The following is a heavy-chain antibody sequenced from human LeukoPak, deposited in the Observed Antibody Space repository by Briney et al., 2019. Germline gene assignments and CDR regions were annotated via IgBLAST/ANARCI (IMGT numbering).Heavy chain of an antibody. CDR3: ARDRYTVVSWYFNL. CDR1: GGSISSSSYY. Sequence: SETLSLTCIVSGGSISSSSYYWSWIRQHPGKGLEWIGYIYYSGSTYYNPSLKSRVTISVDTSKNQFSLKLSSVTAADTAVYYCARDRYTVVSWYFNLWGRGTLVTVSS. V-gene: IGHV4-31*03. D-gene: IGHD4-23*01. J-gene: IGHJ2*01. CDR2: IYYSGST.